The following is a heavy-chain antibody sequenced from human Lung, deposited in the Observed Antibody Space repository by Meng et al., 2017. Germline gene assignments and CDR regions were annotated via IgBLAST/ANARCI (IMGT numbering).Heavy chain of an antibody. CDR3: ARFDISSSGRGDY. Sequence: EPGPGLVKPPGTLSLTGAGPVGSITSSTWWSWVRQTPGKGLEWFGEIFHSGSTNYNPPLESRVTISVDKSKNQFSLKVYSVTAADTATYYCARFDISSSGRGDYWGQGILVTVSS. J-gene: IGHJ4*02. D-gene: IGHD1-26*01. V-gene: IGHV4-4*03. CDR2: IFHSGST. CDR1: VGSITSSTW.